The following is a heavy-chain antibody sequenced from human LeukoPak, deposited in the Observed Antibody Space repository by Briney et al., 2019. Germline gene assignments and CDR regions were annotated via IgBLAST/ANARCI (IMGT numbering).Heavy chain of an antibody. J-gene: IGHJ4*02. V-gene: IGHV4-30-2*01. CDR1: GGSISNSGYS. CDR2: IYHSGKA. D-gene: IGHD3-10*01. Sequence: KPSQTLSLTCSVSGGSISNSGYSWSWLRQPPGKGLEWIGFIYHSGKAYYTPSLESRATISVDTSSNQFSLRLTSVTAADTAVYYCARAFGSASYIGYWGQGTLVTVSS. CDR3: ARAFGSASYIGY.